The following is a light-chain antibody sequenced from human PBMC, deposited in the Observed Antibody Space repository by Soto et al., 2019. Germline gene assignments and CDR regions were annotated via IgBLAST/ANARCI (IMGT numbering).Light chain of an antibody. CDR2: DAS. CDR3: QQYESFSPYT. Sequence: DIRMTQSPSTLSAVVGDRVTITCRASESVSSSVAWYQQKPGKAPKLLIYDASTLESGVPSRFSGSGFGTEFTITINSLQPDDFGTYYCQQYESFSPYTFGRGTRLEIK. V-gene: IGKV1-5*01. J-gene: IGKJ2*01. CDR1: ESVSSS.